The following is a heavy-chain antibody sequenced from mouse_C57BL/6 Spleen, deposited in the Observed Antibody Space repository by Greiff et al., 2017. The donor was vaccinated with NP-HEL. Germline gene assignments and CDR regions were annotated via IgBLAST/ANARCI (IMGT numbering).Heavy chain of an antibody. D-gene: IGHD1-1*01. J-gene: IGHJ4*01. CDR1: GYTFTSYG. V-gene: IGHV1-81*01. CDR2: IYPRSGNT. CDR3: ARGTTVVNYAMDY. Sequence: QVQLQQSGAELARPGASVKLSCKASGYTFTSYGISWVKQRTGQGLEWIGEIYPRSGNTYYNEKFKGKGTLTADKSSSTAYMELRSLTSEDSAVYFCARGTTVVNYAMDYWGQGTSVTVSS.